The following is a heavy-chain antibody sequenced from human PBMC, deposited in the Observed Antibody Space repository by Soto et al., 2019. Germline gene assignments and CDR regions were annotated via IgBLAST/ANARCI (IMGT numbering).Heavy chain of an antibody. CDR3: ARDSERSASAP. CDR2: IYYSGST. V-gene: IGHV4-31*03. CDR1: GGSISSGGYY. J-gene: IGHJ5*02. Sequence: SETLSLTCTVSGGSISSGGYYWSWIRQHPGKGLEWMGYIYYSGSTYYNPSLKSRVTTSVDTSENKFSLTLKSVTAADTAVYFCARDSERSASAPWGQGTSVIVSS.